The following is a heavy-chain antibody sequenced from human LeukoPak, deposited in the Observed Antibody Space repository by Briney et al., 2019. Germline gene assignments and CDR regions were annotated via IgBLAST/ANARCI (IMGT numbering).Heavy chain of an antibody. D-gene: IGHD2-21*01. CDR3: VVPWGF. CDR1: GFSFSNYW. Sequence: VGSLAVARAASGFSFSNYWIDWVRQAPGKGLEWVSRINGDGSITTYADSVRGRFAISRDNAKNTLYLQLNSLRPEDTGVYFWVVPWGFWGRGTMVTVS. CDR2: INGDGSIT. J-gene: IGHJ3*01. V-gene: IGHV3-74*03.